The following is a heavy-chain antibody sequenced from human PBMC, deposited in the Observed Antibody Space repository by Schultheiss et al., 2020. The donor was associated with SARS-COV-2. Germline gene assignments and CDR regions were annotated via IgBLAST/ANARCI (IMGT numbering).Heavy chain of an antibody. D-gene: IGHD2-2*01. Sequence: GGSLRLSCQASRYTFTKYFTQWVRQGPGQGLEWMGRINPNSGGTNYAQKFQGRVTMTRDTSISTAYMELSRLRSDDTAVYYCARDRDIVVVPAALELYYYYMDVWGKGTTVTVSS. J-gene: IGHJ6*03. CDR3: ARDRDIVVVPAALELYYYYMDV. V-gene: IGHV1-2*06. CDR1: RYTFTKYF. CDR2: INPNSGGT.